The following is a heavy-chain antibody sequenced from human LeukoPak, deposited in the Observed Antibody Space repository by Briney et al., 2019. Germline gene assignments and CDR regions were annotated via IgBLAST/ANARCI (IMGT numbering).Heavy chain of an antibody. CDR1: GFTFSTYW. V-gene: IGHV3-7*01. D-gene: IGHD6-13*01. Sequence: GGSLRLSCAASGFTFSTYWMSWVREAPGPGLEGVANIKQDGSEKYYVDSVKGRFTISRHNAKSSLYLQMNSLRAENTAVYYCARDRVSSSSWPNWFDPWGQGTLVTVSS. J-gene: IGHJ5*02. CDR3: ARDRVSSSSWPNWFDP. CDR2: IKQDGSEK.